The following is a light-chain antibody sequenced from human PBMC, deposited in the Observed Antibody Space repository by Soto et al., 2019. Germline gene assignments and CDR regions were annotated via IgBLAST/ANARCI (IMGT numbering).Light chain of an antibody. CDR1: SSDVGGYKF. CDR2: EVT. V-gene: IGLV2-8*01. J-gene: IGLJ1*01. CDR3: SSYAGSNMGV. Sequence: QSVLTQPPSASGSPGQSVTISCTGTSSDVGGYKFVSWYQQHPVKAPKLLIYEVTQRPSGVHDRFSGSKSGNTASLTVSGLQAEDDADYYCSSYAGSNMGVFGTGTKLTVL.